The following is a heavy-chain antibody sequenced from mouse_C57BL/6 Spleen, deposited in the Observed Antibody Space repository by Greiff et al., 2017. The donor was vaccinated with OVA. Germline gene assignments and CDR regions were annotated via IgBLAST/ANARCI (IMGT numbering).Heavy chain of an antibody. D-gene: IGHD2-3*01. CDR3: ARGGNDVYYVDFDY. Sequence: QVQLQQPGAELVRPGSSVKLSCKASGYTFTSYWMHWVKQRPIQGLEWIGNIDPSDSETHYNQKFKDKATLTVDKSSSTAYMQLSSLTSEDSAVYYCARGGNDVYYVDFDYWGQGTTLTVSS. V-gene: IGHV1-52*01. CDR1: GYTFTSYW. J-gene: IGHJ2*01. CDR2: IDPSDSET.